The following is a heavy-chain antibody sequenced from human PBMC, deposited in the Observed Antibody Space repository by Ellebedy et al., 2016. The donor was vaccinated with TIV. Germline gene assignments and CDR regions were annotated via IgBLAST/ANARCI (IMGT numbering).Heavy chain of an antibody. D-gene: IGHD6-13*01. J-gene: IGHJ6*02. CDR2: IYHSGST. Sequence: GSLRLSXAVSGGSISSSNWWSWVRQPPGKGLEWIGEIYHSGSTNYNPSLKSRVTISVDKSKNQFSLKLSSVTAADTAVYYCARVSVAAAVNYYYYGMDAWGQGTTVTVSS. CDR3: ARVSVAAAVNYYYYGMDA. V-gene: IGHV4-4*02. CDR1: GGSISSSNW.